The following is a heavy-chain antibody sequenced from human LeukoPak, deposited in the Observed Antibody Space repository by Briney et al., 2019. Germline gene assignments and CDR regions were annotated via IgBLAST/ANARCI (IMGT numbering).Heavy chain of an antibody. CDR2: ISYDGSNK. Sequence: GGSLRLSCAASGFTFSSYAMHWVRQAPGKGLEWVAVISYDGSNKYYADSVKGRFTISRDNSKNTLYLQMNSLRAEDTAVYYCARDFGTIFGVVTGAFDIWGQGTMVTVSS. CDR1: GFTFSSYA. D-gene: IGHD3-3*01. J-gene: IGHJ3*02. V-gene: IGHV3-30*04. CDR3: ARDFGTIFGVVTGAFDI.